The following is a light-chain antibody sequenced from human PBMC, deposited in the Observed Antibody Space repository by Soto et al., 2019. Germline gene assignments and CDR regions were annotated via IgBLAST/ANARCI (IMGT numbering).Light chain of an antibody. V-gene: IGKV1-39*01. Sequence: DIQMTQSPSSLSASVGDRVTITCRASQTISTYLNWYQQKPGNAPNLLIYAASHLQGGVPSRFSGSGSGTDFTLTISSLQPEDFATFYCQQSYSTPLTFGGGTKVEIK. CDR3: QQSYSTPLT. CDR2: AAS. J-gene: IGKJ4*01. CDR1: QTISTY.